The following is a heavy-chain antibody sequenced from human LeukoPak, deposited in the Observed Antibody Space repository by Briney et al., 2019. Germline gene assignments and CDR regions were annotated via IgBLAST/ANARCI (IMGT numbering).Heavy chain of an antibody. CDR2: INANSGGT. CDR3: ARDSITLLRGFDF. Sequence: ASVKVSCKSSGDTFIGYYLHWVRQAPGQGLEWMGWINANSGGTNYAQKFQGRVTMTRDTSISSVHMELSRLRSDDTAVYYCARDSITLLRGFDFWGQGTLVTVSS. V-gene: IGHV1-2*02. D-gene: IGHD3-10*01. J-gene: IGHJ4*02. CDR1: GDTFIGYY.